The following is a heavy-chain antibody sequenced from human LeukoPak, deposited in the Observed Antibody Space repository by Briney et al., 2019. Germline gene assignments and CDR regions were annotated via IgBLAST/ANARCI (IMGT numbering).Heavy chain of an antibody. V-gene: IGHV3-21*01. J-gene: IGHJ4*02. D-gene: IGHD5/OR15-5a*01. Sequence: TGGSLRLSCAASGFTFSTSAMKWVRQATGKGLEWVSSINSYSYHIYYAASERGRFTFSRDNARNSVFLQMNSLTAEDTAVYYCARDPERYLRTGKFDYWGQGTLVPVSS. CDR3: ARDPERYLRTGKFDY. CDR2: INSYSYHI. CDR1: GFTFSTSA.